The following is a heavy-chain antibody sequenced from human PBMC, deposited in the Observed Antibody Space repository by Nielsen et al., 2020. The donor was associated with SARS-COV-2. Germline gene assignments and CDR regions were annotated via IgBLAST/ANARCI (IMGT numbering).Heavy chain of an antibody. V-gene: IGHV4-39*01. CDR3: ARHVLLWFGELYYFDY. Sequence: SETLSLTCSVSGGSISSYYWGWIRQPPGKGLEWIGSIYYSGSTYYNPSLKSRVTISVDTSKNQFSLKLSSVTAADTAVYYCARHVLLWFGELYYFDYWGQGTLVTVSS. CDR1: GGSISSYY. D-gene: IGHD3-10*01. J-gene: IGHJ4*02. CDR2: IYYSGST.